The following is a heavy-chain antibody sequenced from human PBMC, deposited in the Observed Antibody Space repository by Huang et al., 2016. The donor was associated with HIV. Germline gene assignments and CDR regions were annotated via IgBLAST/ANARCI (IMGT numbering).Heavy chain of an antibody. D-gene: IGHD6-19*01. CDR1: GFAFSSYG. V-gene: IGHV3-21*02. CDR2: IGSASSYI. Sequence: EVELVESGGGLVKPGGSLRLSCAASGFAFSSYGMNWVRQAPGTVLGWFAFIGSASSYINYADYVKGRVTIPRDNAKSSIYLQLDSLRAEDTAVYYCAYQQWLVGGLNHWGQGTLVVVSS. CDR3: AYQQWLVGGLNH. J-gene: IGHJ5*02.